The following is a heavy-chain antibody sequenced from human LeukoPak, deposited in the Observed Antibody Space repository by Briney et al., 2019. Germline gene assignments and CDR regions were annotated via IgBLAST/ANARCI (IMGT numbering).Heavy chain of an antibody. Sequence: ASVKVSCKASGGTFSSYAISWVRQAPGQGLEWMGRIIPIFGTANYAQKFQGSVTITTDESTSTAYMELSSLRSEDTAVYYCARDLDYYDSSGSQTPGYMDVWGKGTTVTVSS. J-gene: IGHJ6*03. CDR1: GGTFSSYA. CDR2: IIPIFGTA. D-gene: IGHD3-22*01. CDR3: ARDLDYYDSSGSQTPGYMDV. V-gene: IGHV1-69*05.